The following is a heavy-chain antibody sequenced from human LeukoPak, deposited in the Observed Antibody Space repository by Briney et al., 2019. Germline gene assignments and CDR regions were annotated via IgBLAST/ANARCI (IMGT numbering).Heavy chain of an antibody. CDR1: GFAFSGYW. J-gene: IGHJ4*02. D-gene: IGHD2-21*01. V-gene: IGHV3-53*01. Sequence: TGGSLRLSCAASGFAFSGYWMIWVRQAPGKGLEWVSLLYTAGETNYADSVKGRFTISRDTSKNTVYLHMNSLRAEDTAVYYCARGFAPAYNFGVFDYWGQGTLVTVSS. CDR2: LYTAGET. CDR3: ARGFAPAYNFGVFDY.